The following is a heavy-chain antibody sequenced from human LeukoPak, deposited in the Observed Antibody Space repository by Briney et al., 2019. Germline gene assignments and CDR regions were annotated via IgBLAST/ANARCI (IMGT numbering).Heavy chain of an antibody. CDR3: AKDRKEWLLLRSAFDI. CDR2: ISWNSGSI. D-gene: IGHD3-22*01. CDR1: GFTFDDYA. Sequence: PGGSLRLSCAASGFTFDDYAMHWVRQAPGKGLEWVSGISWNSGSIGYADSVKGRFTISRDNAKNSLYLQMNSLRAEDTALYYCAKDRKEWLLLRSAFDIWGQGTLVTVSS. J-gene: IGHJ3*02. V-gene: IGHV3-9*01.